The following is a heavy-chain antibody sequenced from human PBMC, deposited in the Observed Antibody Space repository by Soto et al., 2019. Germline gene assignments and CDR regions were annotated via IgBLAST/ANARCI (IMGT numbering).Heavy chain of an antibody. V-gene: IGHV1-69*12. D-gene: IGHD6-19*01. CDR2: IIPIFAPA. Sequence: QVQLVQSGAEVKKPGSSVKVSCKASGGTFRSCAINCVRQAPGQGLAWMGGIIPIFAPAASAQKFQGRVPMTADDSTGTAYMELRILRSEETAVYYLAQCLLGVNYYYGMDVWGQGNTVTVSS. CDR3: AQCLLGVNYYYGMDV. CDR1: GGTFRSCA. J-gene: IGHJ6*02.